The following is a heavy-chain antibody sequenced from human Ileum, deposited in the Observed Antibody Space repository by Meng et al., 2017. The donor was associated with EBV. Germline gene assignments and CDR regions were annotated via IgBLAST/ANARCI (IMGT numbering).Heavy chain of an antibody. CDR1: GGSLSGYY. CDR2: ITHSGST. CDR3: ARCYDSSGYYELNHFDH. J-gene: IGHJ4*02. V-gene: IGHV4-34*01. Sequence: QVQLQQWGAGLLKPSETLSLTCAVYGGSLSGYYWSLIRQPPGKGLEWIGEITHSGSTNYNSSLKSRVTILVDTSKNQLSLKMNSVTAADTAVYYCARCYDSSGYYELNHFDHWGQGTLVTVSS. D-gene: IGHD3-22*01.